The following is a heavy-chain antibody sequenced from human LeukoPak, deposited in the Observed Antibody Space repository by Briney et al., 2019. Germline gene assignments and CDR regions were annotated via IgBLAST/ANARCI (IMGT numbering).Heavy chain of an antibody. CDR3: ARSKGTGDYFDY. Sequence: SETLSLTCTVSGGSISSYYWSWIRQPAGKGLEWIGRVYTSGSTNYNPSLESRVTMSVDTSKNQFSLKLSSVTAADTAVYYCARSKGTGDYFDYWGQGTLVTVSS. D-gene: IGHD7-27*01. CDR2: VYTSGST. CDR1: GGSISSYY. V-gene: IGHV4-4*07. J-gene: IGHJ4*02.